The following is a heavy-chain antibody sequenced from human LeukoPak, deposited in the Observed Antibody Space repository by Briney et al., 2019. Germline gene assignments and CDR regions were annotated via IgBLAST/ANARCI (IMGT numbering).Heavy chain of an antibody. CDR3: ARAVWDSSGYYYDY. Sequence: GGSLRLSCAASGFTFSSYSMHWVRQAPGKGLEWVSLISTSSIYIYYADSVKGRFTISRDNAKSSLYLQINSLRAEDTAVYYCARAVWDSSGYYYDYWGQGTLVTVSS. CDR2: ISTSSIYI. V-gene: IGHV3-21*01. CDR1: GFTFSSYS. D-gene: IGHD3-22*01. J-gene: IGHJ4*02.